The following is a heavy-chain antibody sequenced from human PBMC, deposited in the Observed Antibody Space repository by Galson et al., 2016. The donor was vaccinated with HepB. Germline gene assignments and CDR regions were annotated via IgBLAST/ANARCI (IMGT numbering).Heavy chain of an antibody. V-gene: IGHV3-7*01. Sequence: LRLSCAASGFTFSNYWMSWVRQAPGKGLEWVAYILQDGSEKYYVDSMKGRFTISRDNARNSLYLQMNSLRAEDTAVYYCARDYGDYFTDYWGQGTLVTVSS. CDR1: GFTFSNYW. D-gene: IGHD4-17*01. CDR2: ILQDGSEK. CDR3: ARDYGDYFTDY. J-gene: IGHJ4*02.